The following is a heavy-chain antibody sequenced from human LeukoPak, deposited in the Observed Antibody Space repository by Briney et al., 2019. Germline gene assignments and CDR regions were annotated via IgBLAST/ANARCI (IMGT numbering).Heavy chain of an antibody. D-gene: IGHD3-16*02. J-gene: IGHJ4*02. Sequence: SETLSLTCAVYGGSFSGYHWSWIRQPPGKGLEWIGEINHSGSTNYNPSLKSRVTISVDTSKNQFSLKLSSVTAADTAVYYCARGSSSYDYVWGSYRYSFDYWGQGTLVTVSS. CDR2: INHSGST. CDR1: GGSFSGYH. CDR3: ARGSSSYDYVWGSYRYSFDY. V-gene: IGHV4-34*01.